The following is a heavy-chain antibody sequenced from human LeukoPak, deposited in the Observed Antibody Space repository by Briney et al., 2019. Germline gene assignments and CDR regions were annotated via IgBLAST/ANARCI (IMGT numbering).Heavy chain of an antibody. D-gene: IGHD6-19*01. CDR2: LNGSGITT. J-gene: IGHJ4*01. CDR1: GFTFSNSA. CDR3: AKGIYSSGWSYFDY. Sequence: GGSLRLSCAASGFTFSNSAMSWVRQAPGKGLERVSTLNGSGITTYYADSVKGRFTISRDNSKNTLYLQMNSLRAEDTAVYYCAKGIYSSGWSYFDYWGHGTLVTVSS. V-gene: IGHV3-23*01.